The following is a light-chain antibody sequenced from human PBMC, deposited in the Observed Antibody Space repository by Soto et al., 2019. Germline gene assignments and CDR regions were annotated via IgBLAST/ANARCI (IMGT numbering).Light chain of an antibody. J-gene: IGKJ1*01. CDR3: QQYNSYSRT. Sequence: EIQMTQSPSTLSASVGDRVTITCRASQSISSWLAWYQQKPGRAPKLLIYKASSLESGVPSRFIGSGSGTEFTLTISSLQPDDFATYYCQQYNSYSRTFGQGTKVEIK. CDR2: KAS. V-gene: IGKV1-5*03. CDR1: QSISSW.